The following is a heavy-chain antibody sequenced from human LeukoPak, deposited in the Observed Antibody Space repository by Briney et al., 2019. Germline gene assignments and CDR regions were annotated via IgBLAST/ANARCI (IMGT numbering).Heavy chain of an antibody. CDR1: GGTFSSYA. Sequence: ASAKVSCKASGGTFSSYAISWVRQAPGQGLEWMGGIIPIFGTANYAQKFQGRVTITADESTSTAYMELSSLRSEDTAVYYCARGQRSVDAFDIWGQGTMVTVSS. J-gene: IGHJ3*02. D-gene: IGHD5-12*01. CDR3: ARGQRSVDAFDI. CDR2: IIPIFGTA. V-gene: IGHV1-69*13.